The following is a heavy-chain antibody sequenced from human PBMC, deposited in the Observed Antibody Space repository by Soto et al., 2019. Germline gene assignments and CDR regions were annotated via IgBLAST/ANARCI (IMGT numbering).Heavy chain of an antibody. J-gene: IGHJ4*02. CDR1: VESISIYY. CDR3: AREEGGPEDY. D-gene: IGHD2-15*01. CDR2: MYYSGST. V-gene: IGHV4-59*01. Sequence: SETLSLTCTVSVESISIYYWSWIRQPPGKGLEWIGYMYYSGSTNYNPSLKSRVTISVDTSKNQFSLKLSSVTAADTAVYYCAREEGGPEDYWGQGTLVTVSS.